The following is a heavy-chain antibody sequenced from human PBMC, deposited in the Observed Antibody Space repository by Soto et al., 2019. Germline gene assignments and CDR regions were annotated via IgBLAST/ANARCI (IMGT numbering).Heavy chain of an antibody. Sequence: QVQLVESGGGVVQPGRSLRLSCAASGFTFSSFGMHWVRQAPGKGLEWVAVASYDGSYKYYADSVKGRFTISRDNSKNTLYLQMNSLRAEDTAVYYCAKERSVVDTTPDFDYWGQGTLVTVSS. CDR1: GFTFSSFG. CDR2: ASYDGSYK. D-gene: IGHD5-18*01. V-gene: IGHV3-30*18. CDR3: AKERSVVDTTPDFDY. J-gene: IGHJ4*02.